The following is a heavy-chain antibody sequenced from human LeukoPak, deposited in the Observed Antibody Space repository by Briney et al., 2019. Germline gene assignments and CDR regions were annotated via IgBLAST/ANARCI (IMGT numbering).Heavy chain of an antibody. D-gene: IGHD3-22*01. CDR2: IIPIFGTA. V-gene: IGHV1-69*13. J-gene: IGHJ4*02. CDR3: ARDTSPYYYDSSGYYGD. Sequence: ASVKVSCKASGGTFSSYAISWVRQAPGQGLEWMGGIIPIFGTANYAQKFQGRVTITADESTSTAYMELSSLRSEDTAVYYCARDTSPYYYDSSGYYGDWGQGTLVTVSS. CDR1: GGTFSSYA.